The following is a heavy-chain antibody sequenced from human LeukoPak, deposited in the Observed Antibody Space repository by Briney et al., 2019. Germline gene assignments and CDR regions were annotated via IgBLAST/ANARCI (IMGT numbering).Heavy chain of an antibody. V-gene: IGHV1-3*01. CDR1: GYTFTSYG. J-gene: IGHJ4*02. CDR3: AREGGYSSGWIN. D-gene: IGHD6-19*01. Sequence: ASVKVSCKASGYTFTSYGISWVRQAPGQGLEWVGWINAGNGNTKYSQKFQGRVTITRDTSASTAYMELSSLRSEDTAVYYCAREGGYSSGWINWGQGTLVTVSS. CDR2: INAGNGNT.